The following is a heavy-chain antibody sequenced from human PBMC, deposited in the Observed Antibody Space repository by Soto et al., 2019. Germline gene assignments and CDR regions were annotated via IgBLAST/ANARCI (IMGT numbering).Heavy chain of an antibody. V-gene: IGHV3-33*01. Sequence: GGSLRLSCAASGFTFSSYAMHWVRQAPGKGLQWVAVIWYDGTNKHYADSAKGRFTISRDNSKNTLYLQMNSLGAEDTAMYYCTRMAHQDYRKSDHWGTRXLVTVS. CDR1: GFTFSSYA. J-gene: IGHJ4*02. D-gene: IGHD4-4*01. CDR2: IWYDGTNK. CDR3: TRMAHQDYRKSDH.